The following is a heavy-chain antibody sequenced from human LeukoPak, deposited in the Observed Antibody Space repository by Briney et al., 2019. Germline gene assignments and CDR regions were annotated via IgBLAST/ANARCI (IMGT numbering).Heavy chain of an antibody. Sequence: PGGSLRLSCAASGFTFSSYAMSWVRQAPGKGLEWVSAISGSGGSTYYADSVKGRFTISRDNSKNTLYLQMNSLRAEDTAVYYYAKDRGMYSSGWYYFDYWGQGTLVTVSS. J-gene: IGHJ4*02. V-gene: IGHV3-23*01. CDR2: ISGSGGST. CDR3: AKDRGMYSSGWYYFDY. D-gene: IGHD6-19*01. CDR1: GFTFSSYA.